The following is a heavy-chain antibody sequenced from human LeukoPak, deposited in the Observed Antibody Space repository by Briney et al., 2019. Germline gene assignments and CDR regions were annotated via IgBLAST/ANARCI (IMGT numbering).Heavy chain of an antibody. CDR3: ARGIIGLRGFDY. J-gene: IGHJ4*02. CDR2: IRNKAYGGTA. D-gene: IGHD1-20*01. V-gene: IGHV3-49*04. CDR1: GFTFGDYA. Sequence: GSLRLSCTASGFTFGDYAMSWVRQAPGKGLEWVGFIRNKAYGGTAEYAASVKGRFTISRDDSKSIAYLQMNSLKTEDTAVYYCARGIIGLRGFDYWGQGTLVTVSS.